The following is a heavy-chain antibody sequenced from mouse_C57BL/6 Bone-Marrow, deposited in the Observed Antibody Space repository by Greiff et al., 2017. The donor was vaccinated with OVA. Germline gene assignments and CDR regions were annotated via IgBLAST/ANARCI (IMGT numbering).Heavy chain of an antibody. CDR3: AKHEGGFYYYGSSHWYFDV. D-gene: IGHD1-1*01. CDR1: GFSLTSYG. J-gene: IGHJ1*03. Sequence: VQVVESGPGLVAPSQSLSITCTVSGFSLTSYGVDWVRQPPGKGLEWLGVIWGGGSTNYNSALMSRLIISKDNSKSHVFLKMNRLQTDDTAMYYCAKHEGGFYYYGSSHWYFDVWGTGTTVTVSS. V-gene: IGHV2-9*01. CDR2: IWGGGST.